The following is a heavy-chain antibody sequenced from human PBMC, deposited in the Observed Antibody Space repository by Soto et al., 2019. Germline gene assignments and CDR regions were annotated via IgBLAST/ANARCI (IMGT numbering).Heavy chain of an antibody. CDR2: ISSLSGNT. Sequence: QVHLVQSETEVKEPGASVTVSCKTSHATFTGYTINWVRQAPGQGLEWLGWISSLSGNTYYARDFQGRLTMTTNTSATTAYMALRSLRSDDTAVYFCAIGTVTSGRWFGPWGQGTLVTVSS. J-gene: IGHJ5*02. CDR1: HATFTGYT. V-gene: IGHV1-18*04. CDR3: AIGTVTSGRWFGP. D-gene: IGHD4-17*01.